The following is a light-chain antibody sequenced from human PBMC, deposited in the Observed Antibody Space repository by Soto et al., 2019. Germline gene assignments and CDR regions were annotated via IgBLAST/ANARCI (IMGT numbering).Light chain of an antibody. V-gene: IGLV2-14*01. CDR3: ASYTSNSSYV. CDR2: EVS. J-gene: IGLJ1*01. Sequence: QSALTQPASVSWSPGHSIAIACTGTSSDVGGYNYVSWYQQHPGKAPKLMIYEVSNRPSGISNRFSGSKSGNTASLTISGLQGEDEADYYCASYTSNSSYVFGIGTKVT. CDR1: SSDVGGYNY.